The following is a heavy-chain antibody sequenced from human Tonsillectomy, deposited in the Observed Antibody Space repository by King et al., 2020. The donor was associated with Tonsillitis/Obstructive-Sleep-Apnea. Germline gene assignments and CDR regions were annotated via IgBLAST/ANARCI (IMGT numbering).Heavy chain of an antibody. CDR2: IYYSGST. J-gene: IGHJ4*02. Sequence: QLQESGPGLVKPSETLSLTCTVSGGSISRYYWSWIRQPPGKGLEWIGYIYYSGSTNYNASLKSRVTISVDTSNNQFSLKLSSVTAADTAVYYCAGAPYYDILTGREYYFNYWGQGTLVTVSS. V-gene: IGHV4-59*01. CDR1: GGSISRYY. D-gene: IGHD3-9*01. CDR3: AGAPYYDILTGREYYFNY.